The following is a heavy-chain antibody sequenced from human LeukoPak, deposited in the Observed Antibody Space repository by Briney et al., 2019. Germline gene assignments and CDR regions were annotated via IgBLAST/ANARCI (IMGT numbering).Heavy chain of an antibody. J-gene: IGHJ4*02. Sequence: GGSLRLSCAASGFSFSSYSVNWVRQAPGKGLEWVSYISSSSSYTNYADSVKGRFTISRDNAKNSLYLQMNSLRAEDTAVYYCARDVCSSTSCYVDYWGQGTLVTVSS. CDR2: ISSSSSYT. D-gene: IGHD2-2*01. CDR1: GFSFSSYS. V-gene: IGHV3-21*05. CDR3: ARDVCSSTSCYVDY.